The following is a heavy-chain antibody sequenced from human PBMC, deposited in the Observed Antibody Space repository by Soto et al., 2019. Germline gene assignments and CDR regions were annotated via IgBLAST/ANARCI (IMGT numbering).Heavy chain of an antibody. V-gene: IGHV1-18*01. CDR2: ISAYNGNT. J-gene: IGHJ3*02. CDR3: ARDIAYSGYDSSDAFDI. Sequence: QVQLVQSGAEVKKPGASVKVSCKASGYTFTSYGISWVRQAPGQGLEWMGWISAYNGNTNYAQKLQGRVTMTTDTSTSKAYMELRSLSSDDTAVYYCARDIAYSGYDSSDAFDIWGQGTMVTVSS. CDR1: GYTFTSYG. D-gene: IGHD5-12*01.